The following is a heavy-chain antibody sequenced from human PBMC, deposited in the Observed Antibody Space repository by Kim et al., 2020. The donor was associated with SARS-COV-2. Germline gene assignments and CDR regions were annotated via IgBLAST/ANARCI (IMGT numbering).Heavy chain of an antibody. D-gene: IGHD5-18*01. V-gene: IGHV3-23*01. CDR1: GFTFSSYA. CDR3: AKGYSYDDSGDWYAFDI. J-gene: IGHJ3*02. Sequence: GGSLRLSCAASGFTFSSYAMSWVRQAPGKGLEWVSAISGSGGSTYYADSVKGRFTISRDNSKNTLYLQMNSLRAEDTAVYYCAKGYSYDDSGDWYAFDIWGQGTMVTVSS. CDR2: ISGSGGST.